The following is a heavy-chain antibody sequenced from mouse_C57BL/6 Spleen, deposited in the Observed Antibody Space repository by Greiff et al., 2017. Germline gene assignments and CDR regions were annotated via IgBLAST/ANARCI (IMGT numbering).Heavy chain of an antibody. V-gene: IGHV1-18*01. Sequence: EVKLVESGPELVKPGASVKIPCKASGYTFTDYNMDWVKQSHGKSLEWIGDINPNNGGTIYNQKFKGQATLTVDKSSSAAYMGLRSLTSEDTAVYYCARRSRDGSSWYFDVWGTGTTVTVSS. CDR2: INPNNGGT. CDR1: GYTFTDYN. CDR3: ARRSRDGSSWYFDV. J-gene: IGHJ1*03. D-gene: IGHD1-1*01.